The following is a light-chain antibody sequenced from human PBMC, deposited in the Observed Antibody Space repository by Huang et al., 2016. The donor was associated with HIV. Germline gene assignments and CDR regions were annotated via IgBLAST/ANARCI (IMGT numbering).Light chain of an antibody. J-gene: IGKJ4*01. V-gene: IGKV3-15*01. Sequence: EIVMTQSPDTLSVSPGERATLSCRASQSVSNQLAWYQQKPGQAPRILLHGASTRATGVPARFSGSGSGTEFTLTSSSLQSEDCGVYYCQQYESWPPLTFGGGTKVEIK. CDR3: QQYESWPPLT. CDR2: GAS. CDR1: QSVSNQ.